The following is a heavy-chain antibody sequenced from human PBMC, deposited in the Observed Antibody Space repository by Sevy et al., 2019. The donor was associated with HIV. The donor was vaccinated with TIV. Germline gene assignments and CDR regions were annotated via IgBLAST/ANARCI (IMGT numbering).Heavy chain of an antibody. CDR2: MYPGESDT. CDR3: ARCSSTSCAGHDY. CDR1: GYSFTSNW. Sequence: GESLKISCKGSGYSFTSNWIGWVRQMPGKGLEWMGIMYPGESDTGYSPSFQGKVTISADKSISTAYLQWSSLKASDAAMDDCARCSSTSCAGHDYWGQGTLVTVSS. D-gene: IGHD2-2*01. V-gene: IGHV5-51*01. J-gene: IGHJ4*02.